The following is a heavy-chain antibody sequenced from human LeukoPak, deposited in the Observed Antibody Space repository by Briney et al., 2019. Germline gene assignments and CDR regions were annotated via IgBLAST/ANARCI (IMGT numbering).Heavy chain of an antibody. CDR2: ISGSGGST. V-gene: IGHV3-23*01. Sequence: PGGSLRLSCAASVFTFSSYAMSWVRQAPGKGLEWVSAISGSGGSTYYADSVKGRFTISRDNSKNTLYLQMNSLRAEDTAVYYCAKVSLYCGGDCYLYYFDYWGQGTLVTVSS. CDR3: AKVSLYCGGDCYLYYFDY. J-gene: IGHJ4*02. CDR1: VFTFSSYA. D-gene: IGHD2-21*02.